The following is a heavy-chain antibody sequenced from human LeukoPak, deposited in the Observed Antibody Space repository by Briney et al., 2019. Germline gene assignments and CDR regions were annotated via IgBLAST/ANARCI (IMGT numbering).Heavy chain of an antibody. CDR3: ARRCSTNSCTLRGAFDI. Sequence: GESLKISCKGSGYSFTSYWISWVRQMPGKGLEWMGIIYPDDSDTRYSPSFQGQVTISADKSVSAAYLQWSSPKASDSAMYYCARRCSTNSCTLRGAFDIWGQGTMVTVS. D-gene: IGHD2-2*01. V-gene: IGHV5-51*01. J-gene: IGHJ3*02. CDR2: IYPDDSDT. CDR1: GYSFTSYW.